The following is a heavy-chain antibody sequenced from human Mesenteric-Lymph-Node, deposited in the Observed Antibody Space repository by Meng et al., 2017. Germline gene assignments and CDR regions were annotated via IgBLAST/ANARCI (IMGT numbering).Heavy chain of an antibody. CDR1: GFSFSSYS. Sequence: GESLKISCAASGFSFSSYSVNWVRQAPGKGLEWVSAISGSGGSTYYADSVKGRFTISRDNSKNTLYLQMNSLRAEDTAVYYCAKGWVQMSIVVVPAAIYHFEGGVDYWGQGTLVTVSS. J-gene: IGHJ4*02. D-gene: IGHD2-2*02. V-gene: IGHV3-23*01. CDR2: ISGSGGST. CDR3: AKGWVQMSIVVVPAAIYHFEGGVDY.